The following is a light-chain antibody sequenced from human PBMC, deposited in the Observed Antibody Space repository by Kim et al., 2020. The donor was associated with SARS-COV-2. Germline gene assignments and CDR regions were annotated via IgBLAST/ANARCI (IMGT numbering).Light chain of an antibody. CDR2: ANN. CDR1: SLTMYY. J-gene: IGLJ3*02. CDR3: VSRDSSGNHWM. Sequence: SSELTQDPAVSVALGQTVRITCQGDSLTMYYPTWYQQKPGQAPILLIFANNNRPSGTPDRFSASSSRTTSSLTITGAQAEDEADYYCVSRDSSGNHWMFG. V-gene: IGLV3-19*01.